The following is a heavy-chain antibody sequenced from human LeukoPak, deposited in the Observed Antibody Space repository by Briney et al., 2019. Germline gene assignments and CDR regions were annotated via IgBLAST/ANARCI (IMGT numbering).Heavy chain of an antibody. CDR3: AKLILGATDYGMDV. D-gene: IGHD1-26*01. J-gene: IGHJ6*02. CDR2: ISYDGSNK. V-gene: IGHV3-30*18. Sequence: GGSLRLSCAASGFTFNTHALHWVRQAPGKGLEWVAVISYDGSNKYYADSVKGRFTISRDNSKNTLYLQMNSLRAEDTAVYYCAKLILGATDYGMDVWGQGTTVTVSS. CDR1: GFTFNTHA.